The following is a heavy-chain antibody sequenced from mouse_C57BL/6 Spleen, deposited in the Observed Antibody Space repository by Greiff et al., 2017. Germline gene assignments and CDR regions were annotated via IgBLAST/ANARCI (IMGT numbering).Heavy chain of an antibody. Sequence: VMLVESGPGLVAPSQSLSITCTVSGFSLTSYAISWVRQPPGKGLEWLGVIWTGGGTNYNSALKSRLSISKDNSKSQVFLKMNSLQTDDTARYYCARLYYDYDAGVMDYWGQGTSVTVSS. CDR3: ARLYYDYDAGVMDY. V-gene: IGHV2-9-1*01. D-gene: IGHD2-4*01. CDR2: IWTGGGT. J-gene: IGHJ4*01. CDR1: GFSLTSYA.